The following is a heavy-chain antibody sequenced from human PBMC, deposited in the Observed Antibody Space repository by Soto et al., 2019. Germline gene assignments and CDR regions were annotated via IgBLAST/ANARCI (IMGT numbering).Heavy chain of an antibody. D-gene: IGHD5-18*01. V-gene: IGHV1-18*01. CDR1: GYTFTSYG. J-gene: IGHJ5*02. Sequence: QVQLVQSGAEVKKPGASVKVSCKASGYTFTSYGISWVRQAPGQGLEWMGWISAYNGNTNYAQKLQGRXXMXTXKSTSTAYMELRSLRSDDTAVYYCAREGYSYGPFDPWGQGTLVTVSS. CDR3: AREGYSYGPFDP. CDR2: ISAYNGNT.